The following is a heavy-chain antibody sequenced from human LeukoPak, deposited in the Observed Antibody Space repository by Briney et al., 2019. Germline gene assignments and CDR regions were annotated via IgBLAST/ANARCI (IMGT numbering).Heavy chain of an antibody. CDR2: IYYSGST. CDR1: GGSISSSSYY. J-gene: IGHJ4*02. D-gene: IGHD1-1*01. Sequence: SETLSLTCTVSGGSISSSSYYWGWIRQPPGKGLEWIGSIYYSGSTYYNPSLKSRVTISVDTSKNQFSLNLSSVTAADTAVYYCARASHWNQLHYFDYWGQGTLVTVSS. V-gene: IGHV4-39*07. CDR3: ARASHWNQLHYFDY.